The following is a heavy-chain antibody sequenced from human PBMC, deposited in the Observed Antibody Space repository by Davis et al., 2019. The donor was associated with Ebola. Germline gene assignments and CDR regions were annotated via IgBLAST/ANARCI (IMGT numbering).Heavy chain of an antibody. CDR2: IIPIVGIA. Sequence: SVKVSCKAPGGTFSSYGISWVRQAPGQGLEWMGRIIPIVGIANHAQKFQGRVTITADKSTSTAYMELSSLRSEDTAVYYCARGLSIAVAATRFDPWGQGTLVTVSS. CDR1: GGTFSSYG. CDR3: ARGLSIAVAATRFDP. J-gene: IGHJ5*02. D-gene: IGHD6-19*01. V-gene: IGHV1-69*04.